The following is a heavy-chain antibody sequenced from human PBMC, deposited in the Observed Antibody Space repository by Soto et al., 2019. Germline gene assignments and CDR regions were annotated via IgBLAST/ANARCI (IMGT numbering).Heavy chain of an antibody. Sequence: QVQLVQSGAEVKKPGSSVKFSGRASGGSFTTFATSWVGQALGQGLEWMGGIIPVFGTTKYAERFQDRVTMTADESTNTAYLDLSSLRSEDTAMYYCAKDRGTIFGVVNDAFDIWGQGTMVTVSS. CDR3: AKDRGTIFGVVNDAFDI. D-gene: IGHD3-3*01. V-gene: IGHV1-69*01. J-gene: IGHJ3*02. CDR1: GGSFTTFA. CDR2: IIPVFGTT.